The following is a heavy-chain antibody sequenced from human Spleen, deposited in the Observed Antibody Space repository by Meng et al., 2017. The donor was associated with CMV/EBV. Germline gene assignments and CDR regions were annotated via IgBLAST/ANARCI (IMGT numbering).Heavy chain of an antibody. CDR3: ARDRGDYAIYEDY. CDR2: ISYDGSNK. V-gene: IGHV3-30*04. J-gene: IGHJ4*02. D-gene: IGHD4-17*01. CDR1: GFTFSSYA. Sequence: GESLKISCAASGFTFSSYAMHWVRQAPGKGLEWVAVISYDGSNKYYADSVKGRFTISRDNSKNTLYLQMNYLRAADTAVYYCARDRGDYAIYEDYWGQGTLVTVSS.